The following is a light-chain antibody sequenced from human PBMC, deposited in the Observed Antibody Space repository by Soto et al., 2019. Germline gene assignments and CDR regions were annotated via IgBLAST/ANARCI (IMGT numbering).Light chain of an antibody. CDR3: QQYNSWPPIT. CDR1: RSVSSSY. V-gene: IGKV3-15*01. CDR2: GAS. Sequence: EIVLTQSPATLSSFPGDRVTLSFRASRSVSSSYLAWYQQRPGQSPRLVIYGASTRATGIPARFSGGGSGTEFTLTISSLQSEDFAVYYCQQYNSWPPITFGQGTRLEIK. J-gene: IGKJ5*01.